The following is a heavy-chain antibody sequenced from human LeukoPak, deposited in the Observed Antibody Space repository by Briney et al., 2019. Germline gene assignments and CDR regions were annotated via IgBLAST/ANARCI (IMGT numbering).Heavy chain of an antibody. V-gene: IGHV3-74*01. CDR2: ISTDGAIT. D-gene: IGHD4-17*01. CDR1: GFNFTSVW. CDR3: ARDRTTVTLFDY. Sequence: GGSLRLSCAASGFNFTSVWIHWFRQAPGRGLVWISRISTDGAITGYADSVKGRFTISRDNAKNTLYLQMNSLRAEDTAVYYCARDRTTVTLFDYWVQGALVTVSS. J-gene: IGHJ4*02.